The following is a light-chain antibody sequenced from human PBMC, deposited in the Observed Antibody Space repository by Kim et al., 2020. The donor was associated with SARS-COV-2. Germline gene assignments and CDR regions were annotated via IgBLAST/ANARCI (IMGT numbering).Light chain of an antibody. Sequence: SPGDRATLACRASQSVSSNLAWYQQKPGQAPRLLIYGASTRATGIPARFSGSGSGTEFTLTISSLQSEDFAVYYCQQYNNWPPCTFGQGTKVDIK. CDR2: GAS. CDR1: QSVSSN. V-gene: IGKV3-15*01. J-gene: IGKJ1*01. CDR3: QQYNNWPPCT.